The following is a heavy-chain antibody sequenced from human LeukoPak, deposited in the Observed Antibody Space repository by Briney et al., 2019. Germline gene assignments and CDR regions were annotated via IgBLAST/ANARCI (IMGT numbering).Heavy chain of an antibody. J-gene: IGHJ4*02. D-gene: IGHD3-22*01. Sequence: NSGGSLRLSCAASGFTFSSYSMNWVRQAPGKGLEWVSSISSSSSYIYYADSVKGRFTISRDNAKNSLYLQMNSLRAEDTAVYYCARDFYYYDSSGSPPGFGYWGQGTLVTVSS. V-gene: IGHV3-21*01. CDR1: GFTFSSYS. CDR3: ARDFYYYDSSGSPPGFGY. CDR2: ISSSSSYI.